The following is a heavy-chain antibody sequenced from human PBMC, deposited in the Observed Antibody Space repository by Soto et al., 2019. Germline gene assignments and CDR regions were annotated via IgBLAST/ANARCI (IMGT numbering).Heavy chain of an antibody. J-gene: IGHJ3*01. CDR3: AHFVRTFDV. CDR2: IYWDHDQ. CDR1: GFSLSTYGVG. V-gene: IGHV2-5*02. Sequence: QITLKESGPTLVKPTQTLTLTCTFSGFSLSTYGVGVGWIRQPPGKALEWLAIIYWDHDQYFSPSLKDRLTISNDTSTNQVVLTMTSMDPVDTATYFCAHFVRTFDVWDHGTVVTVSS. D-gene: IGHD3-10*02.